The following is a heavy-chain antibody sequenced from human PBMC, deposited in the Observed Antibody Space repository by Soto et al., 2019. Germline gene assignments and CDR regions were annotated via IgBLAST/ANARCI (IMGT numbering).Heavy chain of an antibody. Sequence: QVQLQESGLGLVKPSQTLSLTCTVSGGSISSGDYYWSWIRQPRGKGLEWMGYIYYSGSTYYNTFLKSRVTISVDTSKNQFSLKLSPVTAADTAVYYCARDGDLNGFDPWGQGTLVTVSS. CDR1: GGSISSGDYY. V-gene: IGHV4-30-4*08. J-gene: IGHJ5*02. CDR2: IYYSGST. CDR3: ARDGDLNGFDP. D-gene: IGHD4-17*01.